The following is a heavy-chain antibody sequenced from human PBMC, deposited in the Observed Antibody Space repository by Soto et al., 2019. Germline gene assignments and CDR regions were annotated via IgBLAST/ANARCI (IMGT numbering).Heavy chain of an antibody. CDR3: ARGYSSSWEEYYFDY. Sequence: PSETLSLTCAVSGGSISSGGYSWSWIRQPPGKGLEWIGYIYHSGSTYYNPSLKSRVTISVDRSKNQFSLKLSSVTAADTAVYYCARGYSSSWEEYYFDYWGQGTLVTVSS. CDR2: IYHSGST. V-gene: IGHV4-30-2*01. J-gene: IGHJ4*02. D-gene: IGHD6-13*01. CDR1: GGSISSGGYS.